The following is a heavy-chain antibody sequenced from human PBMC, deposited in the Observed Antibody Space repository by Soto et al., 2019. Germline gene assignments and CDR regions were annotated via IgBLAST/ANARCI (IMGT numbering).Heavy chain of an antibody. Sequence: QVQLVESGGGVVQQGGSLRLSCAASGFTFSSYAIHWVRQAPGKGLEWVAIISYYGDNKYYAGSVKGRFTISRDNSKHTLHLQMNSLRPEDTAVYYCARAPTFYNDGSGYSSYWYFDLWGRGTLVTVSS. CDR2: ISYYGDNK. D-gene: IGHD3-22*01. CDR3: ARAPTFYNDGSGYSSYWYFDL. V-gene: IGHV3-30-3*01. J-gene: IGHJ2*01. CDR1: GFTFSSYA.